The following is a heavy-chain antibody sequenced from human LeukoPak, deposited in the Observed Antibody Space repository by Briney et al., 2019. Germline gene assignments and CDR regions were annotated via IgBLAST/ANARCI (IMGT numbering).Heavy chain of an antibody. CDR3: ARGIEVVVIGSYYFDY. CDR2: IYSGGYT. J-gene: IGHJ4*02. D-gene: IGHD3-22*01. V-gene: IGHV3-66*01. Sequence: PGGSLRLSCAASGFTVSSSFMSWVRQAPGKGLEWVSLIYSGGYTYYADSVKGRFTISRDNSNDTLYLQMNSLRAEDTAVYYCARGIEVVVIGSYYFDYWGQGTLVTVSS. CDR1: GFTVSSSF.